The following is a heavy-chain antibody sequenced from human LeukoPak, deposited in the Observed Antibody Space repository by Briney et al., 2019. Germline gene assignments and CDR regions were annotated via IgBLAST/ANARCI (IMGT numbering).Heavy chain of an antibody. V-gene: IGHV1-2*02. D-gene: IGHD3-3*01. J-gene: IGHJ6*02. CDR2: INLNSGDT. Sequence: ASVKVSCKASGFTFTGYYIHWVRQAPGQGLEWMGWINLNSGDTNYAQKFQGRVAMTRDTSISTAYMELNRLTSDDTAVYYCARRSPTIFRVTRPHFYVMDVWGQGTTVTVSS. CDR3: ARRSPTIFRVTRPHFYVMDV. CDR1: GFTFTGYY.